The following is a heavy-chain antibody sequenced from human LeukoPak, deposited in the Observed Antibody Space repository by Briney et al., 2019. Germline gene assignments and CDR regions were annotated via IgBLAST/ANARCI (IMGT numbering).Heavy chain of an antibody. D-gene: IGHD2-2*01. J-gene: IGHJ4*02. CDR1: GFTFSSYA. V-gene: IGHV3-23*01. CDR2: ISGSGGST. CDR3: AKDAPANIVVVPAANS. Sequence: GGSLRLSCAASGFTFSSYAMSWVRQAPGKGLEWVSAISGSGGSTYYADSVKGRFTISRDNSKNPLYLQMNSLRAEDTAVYYCAKDAPANIVVVPAANSWGQGTLVTVSS.